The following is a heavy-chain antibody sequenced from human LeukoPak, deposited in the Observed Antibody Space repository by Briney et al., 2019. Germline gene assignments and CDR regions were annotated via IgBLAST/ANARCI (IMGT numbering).Heavy chain of an antibody. CDR3: ARDHGSGSFEMDV. CDR1: GFTFDDYA. CDR2: ISWNSGSI. D-gene: IGHD3-10*01. J-gene: IGHJ6*04. Sequence: PGGSLRLSCAASGFTFDDYAMHWVRQAPGKGLEWVSGISWNSGSIGYADSVKGRFTISRDNAKNSLYLQMNSLRAEDTAVYYCARDHGSGSFEMDVWGKGTTVTVSS. V-gene: IGHV3-9*01.